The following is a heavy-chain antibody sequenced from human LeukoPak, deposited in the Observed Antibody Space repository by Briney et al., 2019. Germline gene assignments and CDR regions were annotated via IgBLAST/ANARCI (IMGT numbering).Heavy chain of an antibody. CDR3: ARGVSTGRSFYGRYYGMDV. J-gene: IGHJ6*02. V-gene: IGHV1-2*04. Sequence: RASVKVSCKASGYTFTGYYMHWVRQAPGQGLEWMGWINPNSGGTNYAQKFQGWFTMTRDTSISTAYMELSRLRSDDTAVYYCARGVSTGRSFYGRYYGMDVWGQGTTVTVSS. CDR2: INPNSGGT. CDR1: GYTFTGYY. D-gene: IGHD2/OR15-2a*01.